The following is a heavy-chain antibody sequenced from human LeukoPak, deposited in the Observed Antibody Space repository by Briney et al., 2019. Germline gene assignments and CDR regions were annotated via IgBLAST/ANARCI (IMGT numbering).Heavy chain of an antibody. J-gene: IGHJ4*02. V-gene: IGHV3-66*01. D-gene: IGHD5-24*01. Sequence: PGGSLRLSCAASGLTVSSSYMSWVRQAPGKGLEWVSSIYDGGTTHHADSLKGRFTISRDNSKNTLYLQTNSLTAEDTAVYYCARWLQRPIDYWGQGTLVTVSS. CDR1: GLTVSSSY. CDR2: IYDGGTT. CDR3: ARWLQRPIDY.